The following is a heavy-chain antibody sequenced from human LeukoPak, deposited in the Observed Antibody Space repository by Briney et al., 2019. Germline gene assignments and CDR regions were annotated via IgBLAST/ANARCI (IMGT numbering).Heavy chain of an antibody. V-gene: IGHV4-59*01. CDR2: IYYSGST. CDR1: GGSISSYY. J-gene: IGHJ4*02. CDR3: ARHDYGGNSVSGFDD. D-gene: IGHD4-23*01. Sequence: SETLSLTRTVSGGSISSYYWRWTRHPPGKGREGVGYIYYSGSTNYSPSLKSRVTISVDTSKNQFSLKLTSVTAADTAVYYCARHDYGGNSVSGFDDWGQGTLVTVSS.